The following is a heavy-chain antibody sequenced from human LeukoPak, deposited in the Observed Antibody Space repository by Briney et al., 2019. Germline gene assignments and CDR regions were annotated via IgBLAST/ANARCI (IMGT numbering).Heavy chain of an antibody. J-gene: IGHJ4*02. CDR1: GFTFSSYA. D-gene: IGHD4-17*01. V-gene: IGHV3-23*01. Sequence: GSLTLYCADSGFTFSSYAMSWVPPAPGQGLEWVSAISGSGGSTYYADSVKGRFTISRDNSKNTLYLQMNSLRAEDTAVYYCAKDGTVGEVDYWGQGPLVTVSS. CDR2: ISGSGGST. CDR3: AKDGTVGEVDY.